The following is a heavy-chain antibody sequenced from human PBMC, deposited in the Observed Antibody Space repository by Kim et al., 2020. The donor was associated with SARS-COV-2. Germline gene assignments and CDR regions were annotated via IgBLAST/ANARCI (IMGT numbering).Heavy chain of an antibody. CDR3: ARGLGYCSGGSCYGHYFDY. V-gene: IGHV4-59*09. D-gene: IGHD2-15*01. J-gene: IGHJ4*02. Sequence: SRVTISVDTSKNQFSLKLSSVTAADTAVYYCARGLGYCSGGSCYGHYFDYWGQGTLVTVSS.